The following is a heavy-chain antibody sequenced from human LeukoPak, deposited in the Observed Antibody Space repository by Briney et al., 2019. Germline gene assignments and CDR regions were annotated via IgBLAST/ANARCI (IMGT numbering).Heavy chain of an antibody. J-gene: IGHJ4*02. V-gene: IGHV4-34*01. CDR2: INHSGST. D-gene: IGHD3-16*02. CDR3: TRRGVFYDYVWGSYRYPQQSSRIFDY. CDR1: GGSFIGYY. Sequence: SETLSLTCAVYGGSFIGYYWSWIRQPPGKGLEWIGEINHSGSTNYTPSLKSRVTISVDTSKNQISLKLSSVTSAATAVHYFTRRGVFYDYVWGSYRYPQQSSRIFDYWGQGTLVTVSS.